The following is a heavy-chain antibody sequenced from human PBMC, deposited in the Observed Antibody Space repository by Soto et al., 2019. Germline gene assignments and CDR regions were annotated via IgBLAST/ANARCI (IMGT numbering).Heavy chain of an antibody. D-gene: IGHD1-26*01. CDR2: INHSGST. Sequence: SETLSLTCAVYGGSFSGYYWSWIRQPPGKGLEWIGEINHSGSTNYNPSLKSRVTISVDTSKNQFSLKLSSVTAADTAVYYCARQHSGRYGGDAFDIWGQGTMVTVSS. CDR1: GGSFSGYY. V-gene: IGHV4-34*01. CDR3: ARQHSGRYGGDAFDI. J-gene: IGHJ3*02.